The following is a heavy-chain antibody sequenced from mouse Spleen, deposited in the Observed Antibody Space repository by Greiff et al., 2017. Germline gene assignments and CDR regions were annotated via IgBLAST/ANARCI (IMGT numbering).Heavy chain of an antibody. CDR2: IDPSDSYT. CDR3: ARSLVGNAMDY. V-gene: IGHV1-50*01. D-gene: IGHD2-10*02. CDR1: GYTFTSYW. Sequence: VQLQQPGAELVKPGASVKLSCKASGYTFTSYWMQWVKQRPGQGLEWIGEIDPSDSYTNYNQKFKGKATLTVDTSSSTAYMQLSSLTSEDSAVYYCARSLVGNAMDYWGQGTSVTVSS. J-gene: IGHJ4*01.